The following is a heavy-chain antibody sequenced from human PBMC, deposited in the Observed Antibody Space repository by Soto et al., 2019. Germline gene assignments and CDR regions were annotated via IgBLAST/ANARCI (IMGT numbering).Heavy chain of an antibody. V-gene: IGHV3-9*01. CDR1: GFTFDDYA. CDR2: ISWNSGSI. D-gene: IGHD6-19*01. J-gene: IGHJ4*02. CDR3: AKDMHEGIAVAGLFDY. Sequence: GGSLRLSCAASGFTFDDYAMHWVRQAPGKGLEWVSGISWNSGSIGYADSVKGRFTIYRDNAKNSLYLQMNSLRAEDTALYYCAKDMHEGIAVAGLFDYWGQGTLVTVSS.